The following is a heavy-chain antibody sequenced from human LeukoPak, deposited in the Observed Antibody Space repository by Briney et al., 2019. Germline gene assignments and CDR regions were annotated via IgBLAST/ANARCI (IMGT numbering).Heavy chain of an antibody. J-gene: IGHJ5*02. CDR1: GFTFSSYS. CDR2: ISSSSSYI. V-gene: IGHV3-21*04. Sequence: GGSLRLSCAASGFTFSSYSMNWVRQAPGKGLEWVSSISSSSSYIYYADSVKGRFTISRDNAKNSLYLQMNSLRAVDTAVYYCAREGPVGRSSPTWGQGTLVTVSS. D-gene: IGHD6-13*01. CDR3: AREGPVGRSSPT.